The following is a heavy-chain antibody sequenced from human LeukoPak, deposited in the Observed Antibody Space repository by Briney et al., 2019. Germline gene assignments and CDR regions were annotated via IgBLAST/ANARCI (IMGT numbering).Heavy chain of an antibody. D-gene: IGHD2-15*01. Sequence: GGSLRLSCAASGFAFSSYSMNWVRQAPGKGLEWVANIKQDGSEKYYVDSVKGRFTISRDNAKNSLYLQMNSLRVEDTAVYYCASWGPAAYCSNGSCSWGQGTLVTVSS. CDR1: GFAFSSYS. CDR2: IKQDGSEK. V-gene: IGHV3-7*01. CDR3: ASWGPAAYCSNGSCS. J-gene: IGHJ5*02.